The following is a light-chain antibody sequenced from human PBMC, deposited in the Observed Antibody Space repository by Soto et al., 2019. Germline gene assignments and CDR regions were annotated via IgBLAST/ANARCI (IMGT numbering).Light chain of an antibody. V-gene: IGKV1-5*03. CDR2: KAS. CDR3: QQYNSYPFT. J-gene: IGKJ3*01. Sequence: DIQMTQSPSTLSASVGDRVTITCRASQSIRSWLAWYQQKPGKAPKLLIYKASSLESGVPSRFSGSGSGTEFTLTISSLQPDDFATYYCQQYNSYPFTFGPGTKLDIK. CDR1: QSIRSW.